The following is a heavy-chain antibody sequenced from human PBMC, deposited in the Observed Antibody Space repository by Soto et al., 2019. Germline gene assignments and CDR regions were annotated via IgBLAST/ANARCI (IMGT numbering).Heavy chain of an antibody. J-gene: IGHJ5*02. CDR2: IRGGSYII. CDR3: AKGERYCSGVTCYTSWFDP. D-gene: IGHD2-15*01. Sequence: EVQLLESGGGLVQPGGSLRLSCAASGLTFRSDAMTWVRQAPGKGLEWGSIIRGGSYIIYYADSVKGRVTILRDNSKNTLYLQKNSLRDEDTVVYYCAKGERYCSGVTCYTSWFDPWGQGTLVTVSS. CDR1: GLTFRSDA. V-gene: IGHV3-23*01.